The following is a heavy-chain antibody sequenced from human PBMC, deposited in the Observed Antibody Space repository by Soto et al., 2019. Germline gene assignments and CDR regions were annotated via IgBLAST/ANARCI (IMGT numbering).Heavy chain of an antibody. D-gene: IGHD3-9*01. Sequence: EVQLVESGGGLVQPGGSLKLSCAASGFTFSGSAMHWVRQASGKGLEWVGRIRSKANNYATAYAASVKGRFTTSRDDSKNTAHLQMSGLKIEDTAVYYCTYFDAAAGVDYWGQGTLVTVSS. CDR1: GFTFSGSA. V-gene: IGHV3-73*02. CDR3: TYFDAAAGVDY. CDR2: IRSKANNYAT. J-gene: IGHJ4*02.